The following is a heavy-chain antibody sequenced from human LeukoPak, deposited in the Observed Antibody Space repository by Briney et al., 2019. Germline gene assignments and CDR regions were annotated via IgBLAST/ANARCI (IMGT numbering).Heavy chain of an antibody. Sequence: SETLSLTFTGSGASLISYYWSCIRQPAGKGLECIGRIYTSGSTNYNPSLKSRVTMSVDTSKNQFALKLSSVTAADTAVYYCARVVGATYDAFDIWGQGTMVTVSS. CDR1: GASLISYY. J-gene: IGHJ3*02. CDR2: IYTSGST. D-gene: IGHD1-26*01. V-gene: IGHV4-4*07. CDR3: ARVVGATYDAFDI.